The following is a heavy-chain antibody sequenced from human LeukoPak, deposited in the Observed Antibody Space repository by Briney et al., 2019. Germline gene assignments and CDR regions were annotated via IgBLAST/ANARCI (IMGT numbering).Heavy chain of an antibody. CDR1: GFTFSSFE. D-gene: IGHD1-26*01. J-gene: IGHJ4*02. CDR2: ISSGGSTI. CDR3: ARRGRKVGATSFNYFDY. Sequence: GGSLRLPCAASGFTFSSFEMKWVRQAPGKGLEWVSYISSGGSTIYYADSVKGRFTISRDNAKNSLYLQMNSLRAEDTAVYYCARRGRKVGATSFNYFDYWGQGTLVTVSS. V-gene: IGHV3-48*03.